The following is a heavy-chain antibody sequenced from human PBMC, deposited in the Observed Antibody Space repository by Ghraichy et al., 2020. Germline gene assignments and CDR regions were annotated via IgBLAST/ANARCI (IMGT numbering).Heavy chain of an antibody. D-gene: IGHD6-6*01. J-gene: IGHJ6*02. Sequence: SETLSLTCTVSGGSVSSGSYYWSWIRQPPGKGLEWIGYIYYSGSTNYNPSLKSRVTISVDTSKNQFSLKLSSVTAADTAVYYCARDSQLVLDPQKYYYNYYGMDVWGQGTTVTVSS. V-gene: IGHV4-61*01. CDR2: IYYSGST. CDR1: GGSVSSGSYY. CDR3: ARDSQLVLDPQKYYYNYYGMDV.